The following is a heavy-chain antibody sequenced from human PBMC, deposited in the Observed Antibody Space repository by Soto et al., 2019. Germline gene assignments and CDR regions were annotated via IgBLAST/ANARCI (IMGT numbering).Heavy chain of an antibody. J-gene: IGHJ6*03. CDR2: IKQDGSEK. CDR3: ARDGRYCSSTSCYPYYYYMDV. CDR1: GFTFSSYW. V-gene: IGHV3-7*01. D-gene: IGHD2-2*01. Sequence: GGSLRLSCVASGFTFSSYWMSWVRQAPGKGLEWVANIKQDGSEKYYVDSVKGRFTISRDNAKNSLYLQMNSLRAEDTAVYYCARDGRYCSSTSCYPYYYYMDVWGKGTTVTVSS.